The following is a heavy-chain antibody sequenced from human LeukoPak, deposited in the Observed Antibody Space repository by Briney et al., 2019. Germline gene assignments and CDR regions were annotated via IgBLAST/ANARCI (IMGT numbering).Heavy chain of an antibody. D-gene: IGHD2-21*02. J-gene: IGHJ4*02. Sequence: GGSLRLSCAASGFTFSSYAMSWVRQAPGKGLEWVSAISGSGGSTYYADSAKGRFTISRDNSKNTLYLQMNSLRAEDTAVYYCAKDLDVVVTAINYWGQGTLVTVSS. CDR3: AKDLDVVVTAINY. CDR2: ISGSGGST. V-gene: IGHV3-23*01. CDR1: GFTFSSYA.